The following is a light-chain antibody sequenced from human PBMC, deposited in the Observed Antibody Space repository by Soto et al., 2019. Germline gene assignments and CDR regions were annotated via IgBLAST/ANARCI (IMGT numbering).Light chain of an antibody. V-gene: IGKV1-39*01. CDR1: QSINNY. CDR2: AAS. J-gene: IGKJ1*01. Sequence: DIEMTQSPSSLSASVGDRVTITSRASQSINNYLTWYQQKPGKAPQLLIYAASILESGVPSRFRGSGSGTDFTLTIGSLQPEGFATCYCQESYSIPGTVGQGTKVEI. CDR3: QESYSIPGT.